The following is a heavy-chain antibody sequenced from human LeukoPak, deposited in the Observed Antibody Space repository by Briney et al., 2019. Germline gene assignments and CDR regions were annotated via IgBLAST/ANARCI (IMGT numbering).Heavy chain of an antibody. CDR2: INHSGST. J-gene: IGHJ3*01. CDR1: GGSISSYY. CDR3: ASLPLDA. Sequence: SETLSLTCTVSGGSISSYYWSWIRQPPGKGLEWIGEINHSGSTNYNPSLKSRVTISVDTSKNQFSLKLSSVTAADTAVYYCASLPLDAWGQGTMVTVSS. V-gene: IGHV4-34*01.